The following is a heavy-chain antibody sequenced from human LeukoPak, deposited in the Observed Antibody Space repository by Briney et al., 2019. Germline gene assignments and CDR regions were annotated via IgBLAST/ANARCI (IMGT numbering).Heavy chain of an antibody. CDR2: INHSGST. Sequence: SETLSLTCAVYGGSFSGYYWSWIRQPPGKGLEWIGEINHSGSTNYNPSLKSRVTISVDTSKNQFSLKLSSVTAADTAVYYCARHPYYYDSSGYYRDWGQGTLVTVSS. V-gene: IGHV4-34*01. CDR3: ARHPYYYDSSGYYRD. CDR1: GGSFSGYY. D-gene: IGHD3-22*01. J-gene: IGHJ4*02.